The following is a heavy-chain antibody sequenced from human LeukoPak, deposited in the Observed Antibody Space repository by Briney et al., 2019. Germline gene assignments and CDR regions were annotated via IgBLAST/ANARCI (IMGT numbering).Heavy chain of an antibody. V-gene: IGHV3-15*01. Sequence: GGSLRLSCTASGFIFSDAWMTWVRQAPGRGPEWVGRIKSKHDGGTTDYASSVRGRFTTSRDDSENTLYLQMDSLRTDDTAVYYCSKDLPHTRAWALKYWGQGALVTVSS. D-gene: IGHD7-27*01. CDR3: SKDLPHTRAWALKY. CDR2: IKSKHDGGTT. J-gene: IGHJ4*02. CDR1: GFIFSDAW.